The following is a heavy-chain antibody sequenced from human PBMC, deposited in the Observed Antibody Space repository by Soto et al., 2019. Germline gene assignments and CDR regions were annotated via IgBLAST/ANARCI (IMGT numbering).Heavy chain of an antibody. J-gene: IGHJ4*02. D-gene: IGHD1-1*01. V-gene: IGHV3-30*03. CDR3: ARDLWNDPGNY. CDR1: GFTFSRYG. CDR2: ISNDGKNK. Sequence: QVQLVESGGGVVQPGRSLRLSCAASGFTFSRYGIHWVRQAPGKGLEWVAVISNDGKNKYYVDSVKGRFTISRDNSKNTLNLQMNSLRAEDTAVYYCARDLWNDPGNYWGQGTLVTVSS.